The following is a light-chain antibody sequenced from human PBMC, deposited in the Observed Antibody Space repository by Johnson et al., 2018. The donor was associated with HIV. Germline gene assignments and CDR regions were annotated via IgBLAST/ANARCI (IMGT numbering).Light chain of an antibody. V-gene: IGLV1-51*01. Sequence: QSLLTQPPSVSAAPGQKVTISCSGSSSNIGNNYVSWYQQLPGTAPKLLIYDNNKRPSGIPDRFSGSKSGTSATLGITGLQTGDEADYYCGTWDSSLSAFYVFRTRTKVTVL. J-gene: IGLJ1*01. CDR3: GTWDSSLSAFYV. CDR2: DNN. CDR1: SSNIGNNY.